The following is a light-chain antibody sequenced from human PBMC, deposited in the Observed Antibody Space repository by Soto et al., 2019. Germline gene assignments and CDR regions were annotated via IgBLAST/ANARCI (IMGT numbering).Light chain of an antibody. CDR3: RSYTSSNTYV. V-gene: IGLV2-18*02. Sequence: QSALTQPPSVSGSPGQSVTISCTGTSSDVGSYSRVSWYQQPPGTAPKLMIYEVSNRPSGVPDRFSGSKSGNTASLTISGLQPEDEADYYCRSYTSSNTYVFGTGTKLTVL. J-gene: IGLJ1*01. CDR2: EVS. CDR1: SSDVGSYSR.